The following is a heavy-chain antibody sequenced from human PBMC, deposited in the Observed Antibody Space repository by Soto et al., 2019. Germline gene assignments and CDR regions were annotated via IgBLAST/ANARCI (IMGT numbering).Heavy chain of an antibody. D-gene: IGHD6-6*01. Sequence: PSETLSLTCTVSGGSIRSSYWSWIRQPPGKGLEWIGYIYHSGSTYYNPSLKSRVTISVDRSKNQFSLKLSSVTAADTAVYYCAGGIAARPLGYWGQGTLVTVSS. CDR2: IYHSGST. CDR1: GGSIRSSY. V-gene: IGHV4-59*04. CDR3: AGGIAARPLGY. J-gene: IGHJ4*02.